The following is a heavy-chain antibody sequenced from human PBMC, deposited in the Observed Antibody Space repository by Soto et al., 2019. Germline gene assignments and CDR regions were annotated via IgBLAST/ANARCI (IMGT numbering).Heavy chain of an antibody. J-gene: IGHJ3*02. CDR2: INTDGGSS. V-gene: IGHV3-74*03. D-gene: IGHD2-2*01. Sequence: EVQLVESGGVLVQPGGSLRLSCAASGFTFSGHWMHWVRQVPGKGLEWVSRINTDGGSSAYADSVKGRFTISRDNAKNTLYLQMSGLRAEDTAVYYCAREAGYCSRTSCYRRAFDTWGQGTTVTVSS. CDR3: AREAGYCSRTSCYRRAFDT. CDR1: GFTFSGHW.